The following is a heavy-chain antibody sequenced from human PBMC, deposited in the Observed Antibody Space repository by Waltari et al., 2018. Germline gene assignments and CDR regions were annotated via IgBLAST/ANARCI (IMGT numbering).Heavy chain of an antibody. Sequence: QVQLVQSGAEVKKPGSSVKVSCKASGGTFSSYAISWVRQSPGQGLEWRGGISPIFCTANYAQKFQGRVTITTDESTSTAYMELSSLRSEDTAVYYCARSGSSWSHYYYYGMDVWGQGTTVTVSS. J-gene: IGHJ6*02. CDR1: GGTFSSYA. CDR3: ARSGSSWSHYYYYGMDV. CDR2: ISPIFCTA. D-gene: IGHD6-13*01. V-gene: IGHV1-69*05.